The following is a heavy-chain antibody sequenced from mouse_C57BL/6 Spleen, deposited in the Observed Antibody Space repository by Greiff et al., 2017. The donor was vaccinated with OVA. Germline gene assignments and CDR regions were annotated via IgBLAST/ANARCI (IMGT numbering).Heavy chain of an antibody. CDR1: GYTFTSYW. Sequence: VQLQQSGAELVKPGASVKLSCKASGYTFTSYWMQWVKQRPGQGLEWIGEIDPSDSYTNYNQKFKGKATLTVDTSSSTAYMQLSSLTSEDSAVYYCARGAYGNLDYWGQGTTLTVSS. CDR2: IDPSDSYT. CDR3: ARGAYGNLDY. V-gene: IGHV1-50*01. J-gene: IGHJ2*01. D-gene: IGHD1-1*01.